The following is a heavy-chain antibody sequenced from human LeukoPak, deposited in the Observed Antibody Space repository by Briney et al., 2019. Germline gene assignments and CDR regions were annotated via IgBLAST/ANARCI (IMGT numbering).Heavy chain of an antibody. D-gene: IGHD6-13*01. CDR2: IYYSGST. CDR1: GGSISSSSYY. J-gene: IGHJ6*03. V-gene: IGHV4-39*01. CDR3: ARVAVAAAGTWGYYYYYMDV. Sequence: SETLSLTCTVSGGSISSSSYYWGWIRQPPGKGLEWIGSIYYSGSTYYNPSLKSRVTISVDTSKNQFSLKLSSVTAADTAVYYCARVAVAAAGTWGYYYYYMDVWGKGTTVTVSS.